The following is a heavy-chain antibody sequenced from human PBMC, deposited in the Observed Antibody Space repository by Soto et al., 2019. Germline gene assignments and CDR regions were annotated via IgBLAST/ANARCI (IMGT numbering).Heavy chain of an antibody. CDR3: ASLYVVVPAATDSGENYYYMDV. J-gene: IGHJ6*03. CDR2: INHSGST. V-gene: IGHV4-34*01. CDR1: GGSFSVSY. Sequence: PSETLSLTCAAYGGSFSVSYWSWTCQHQGKGLEWIGEINHSGSTNYNPSLKSRVTISVDTSKNQFSLKLSSVTAADTAVYYCASLYVVVPAATDSGENYYYMDVWGKGTTVTVSS. D-gene: IGHD2-2*01.